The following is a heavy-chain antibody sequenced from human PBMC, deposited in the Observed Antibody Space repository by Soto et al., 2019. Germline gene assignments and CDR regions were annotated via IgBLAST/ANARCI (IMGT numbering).Heavy chain of an antibody. CDR1: GFTFSSYS. V-gene: IGHV3-21*01. CDR2: ISSSTGYI. Sequence: ESGGGLVKPGGSLRLSCAASGFTFSSYSMNWVRQAPGKGLEWVSSISSSTGYIYYADSVKGRFTISRDNAKNSLYLQMNSLRAEDTAVYYCARGAVPAATHNWFDPWGQGTLVTVSS. CDR3: ARGAVPAATHNWFDP. D-gene: IGHD2-2*01. J-gene: IGHJ5*02.